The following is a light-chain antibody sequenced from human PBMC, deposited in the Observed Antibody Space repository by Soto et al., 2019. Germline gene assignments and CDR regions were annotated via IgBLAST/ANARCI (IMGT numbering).Light chain of an antibody. Sequence: DVVMTQSPLSLPVTLGQPASISCRSSQSLLYSDGKTYLNWFQQRPGQSPRRLIDKVSVRDSGGPDRFSGNGSCSNFTLTISRVEAEDVGVYYCMQATHWPRTFGQGTRVEIK. CDR3: MQATHWPRT. CDR2: KVS. V-gene: IGKV2-30*01. J-gene: IGKJ1*01. CDR1: QSLLYSDGKTY.